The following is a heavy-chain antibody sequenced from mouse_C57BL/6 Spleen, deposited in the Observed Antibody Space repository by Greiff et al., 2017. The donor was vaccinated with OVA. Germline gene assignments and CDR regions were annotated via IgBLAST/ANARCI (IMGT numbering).Heavy chain of an antibody. Sequence: QVQLQQPGAELVKPGASVKMSCKASGYTFTSYWITWVKQRPGQGLEWIGDIYPGSGSTNYNEKFKSKATLTVDTSSSTAYMQLSSLTSEDSAVYYGALYYYGSSPRAMDYWGQGTSVTVSS. V-gene: IGHV1-55*01. CDR1: GYTFTSYW. D-gene: IGHD1-1*01. CDR3: ALYYYGSSPRAMDY. CDR2: IYPGSGST. J-gene: IGHJ4*01.